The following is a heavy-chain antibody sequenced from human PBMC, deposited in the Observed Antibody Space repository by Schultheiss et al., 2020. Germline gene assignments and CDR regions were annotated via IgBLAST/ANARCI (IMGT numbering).Heavy chain of an antibody. D-gene: IGHD3-22*01. Sequence: SETLSLTCTVSGGSISSYYWSWIRQHPGKGLEWIGYIYYSGSTNYNPSLKSRVTISVDTSKNQFSLKLSSVTAADTAVYYCASYYDSSAFFDYWGQGTLVTVSS. CDR3: ASYYDSSAFFDY. CDR1: GGSISSYY. CDR2: IYYSGST. V-gene: IGHV4-59*08. J-gene: IGHJ4*02.